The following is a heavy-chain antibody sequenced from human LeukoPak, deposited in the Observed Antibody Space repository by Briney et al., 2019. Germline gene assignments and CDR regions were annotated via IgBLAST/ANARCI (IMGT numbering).Heavy chain of an antibody. D-gene: IGHD3-22*01. V-gene: IGHV3-53*01. J-gene: IGHJ4*02. CDR3: ARVRSSGYFDY. Sequence: GGSLRLSCAASGFTFSIYAMNWVRQAPGKGLEWVSVIYRGASTAYADSVKGRFTISRDNDQNKVLLQMNRLRGEDTAMYYCARVRSSGYFDYWGQGILVTVSS. CDR2: IYRGAST. CDR1: GFTFSIYA.